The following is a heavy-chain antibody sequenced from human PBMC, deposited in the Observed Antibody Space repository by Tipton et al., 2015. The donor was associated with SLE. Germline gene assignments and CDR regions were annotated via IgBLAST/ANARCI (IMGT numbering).Heavy chain of an antibody. V-gene: IGHV3-38-3*01. D-gene: IGHD6-6*01. CDR1: GFTVSSNE. J-gene: IGHJ6*03. CDR3: AGGLVHYYYYMDV. Sequence: SLRLSCSVSGFTVSSNEMSWVRRAPGKGLGWVSLISGGSTDYADSRKGRFTMSRDNAKNTLYLQMNSLRAEDTAVYYCAGGLVHYYYYMDVWGKGTTVTVSS. CDR2: ISGGST.